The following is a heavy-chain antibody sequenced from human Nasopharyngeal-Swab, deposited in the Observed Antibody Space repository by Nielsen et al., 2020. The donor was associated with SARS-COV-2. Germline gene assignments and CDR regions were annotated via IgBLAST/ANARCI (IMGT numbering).Heavy chain of an antibody. V-gene: IGHV4-30-2*01. CDR2: IYHSGST. CDR3: ARGIHDYGDYPWSDYGMDV. Sequence: WIRPRSGTGVEWIGYIYHSGSTHYIPSLKSRVTISVDRSKNQFCLKLSSVTAADTAVYYCARGIHDYGDYPWSDYGMDVWGQGTTVTVSS. J-gene: IGHJ6*02. D-gene: IGHD4-17*01.